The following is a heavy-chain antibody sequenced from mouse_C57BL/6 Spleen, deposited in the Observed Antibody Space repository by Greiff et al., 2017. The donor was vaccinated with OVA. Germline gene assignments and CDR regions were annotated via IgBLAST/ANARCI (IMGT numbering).Heavy chain of an antibody. CDR2: IRSKSNNYAT. CDR1: GFSFNTYA. Sequence: EVKLVESGGGLVQPKGSLKLSCAASGFSFNTYAMNWVRQAPGKGLEWVARIRSKSNNYATYYADSVKDRFTISRDDSASMLYLQMNNLKTGDTAMYYGVRQPHIGNAMDYWGQGTSVTVSS. J-gene: IGHJ4*01. V-gene: IGHV10-1*01. D-gene: IGHD2-14*01. CDR3: VRQPHIGNAMDY.